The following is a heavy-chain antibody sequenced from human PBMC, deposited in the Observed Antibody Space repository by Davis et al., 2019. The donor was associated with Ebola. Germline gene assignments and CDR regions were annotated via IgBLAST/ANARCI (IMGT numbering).Heavy chain of an antibody. CDR3: AGGKDSSGWYGDDAFDF. J-gene: IGHJ3*01. V-gene: IGHV3-21*06. CDR2: ISGSGFYT. D-gene: IGHD6-19*01. CDR1: TFTFTTYS. Sequence: PGGSLRLSCAVSTFTFTTYSMNWVRQAPGKGLEWVSSISGSGFYTYYADSVKGRFTISRDNAKNSLYLQMNNLRAEDTAVYYCAGGKDSSGWYGDDAFDFWGQGTMVTVSS.